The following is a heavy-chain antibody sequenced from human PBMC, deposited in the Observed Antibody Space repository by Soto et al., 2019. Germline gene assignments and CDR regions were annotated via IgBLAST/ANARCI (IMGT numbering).Heavy chain of an antibody. Sequence: ASVKVSCKASGYTFTSYAMHWVRQAPGQRLEWMGWINAGNGNTKYSQKFQGRVTITRDTSASTAYMELSSLRSEDTAVYYCARMDYYDSSGYSYYFDYWGQGTLVTVSS. D-gene: IGHD3-22*01. CDR3: ARMDYYDSSGYSYYFDY. V-gene: IGHV1-3*01. CDR1: GYTFTSYA. J-gene: IGHJ4*02. CDR2: INAGNGNT.